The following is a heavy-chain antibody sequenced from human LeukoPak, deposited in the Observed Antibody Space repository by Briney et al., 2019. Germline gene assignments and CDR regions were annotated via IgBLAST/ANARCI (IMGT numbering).Heavy chain of an antibody. CDR1: GFTFSTYG. D-gene: IGHD2-15*01. V-gene: IGHV3-33*01. CDR2: IWYDGSNK. J-gene: IGHJ4*02. Sequence: GGSLRLSCAASGFTFSTYGMHWVRQAPGKGLEGGAVIWYDGSNKYYADSVKGRFTISRDNSKNTLYLQMNSLRAEDTAVYYCARAPCSGNSCYSVDYWGQGTLVTVSS. CDR3: ARAPCSGNSCYSVDY.